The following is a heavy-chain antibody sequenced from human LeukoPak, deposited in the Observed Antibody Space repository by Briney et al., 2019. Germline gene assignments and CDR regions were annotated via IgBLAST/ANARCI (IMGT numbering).Heavy chain of an antibody. V-gene: IGHV1-46*01. Sequence: ASVKVSCKASGYTFTSYYMHWVRQAPGQGLEWMGIINPSGGSTSYAQKFQGRVTITADKSTSTAYMELSSLRSEDTAVYYCARDRAGIQLWSYPDYWGQGTLVTVSS. CDR2: INPSGGST. D-gene: IGHD5-18*01. CDR3: ARDRAGIQLWSYPDY. CDR1: GYTFTSYY. J-gene: IGHJ4*02.